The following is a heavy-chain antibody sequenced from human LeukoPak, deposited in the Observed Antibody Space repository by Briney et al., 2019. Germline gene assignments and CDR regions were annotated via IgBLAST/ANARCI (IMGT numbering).Heavy chain of an antibody. V-gene: IGHV1-69*05. CDR1: GGTFSSYA. CDR3: ASFRDGYNYFDY. CDR2: IIPIFGTA. Sequence: SVKVSCKASGGTFSSYAISWVRQAPGQGLEWMGRIIPIFGTANYAQKFQGRVAITTDESTSTAYMELSSLRSEDTAVYYCASFRDGYNYFDYWGQGTLVTVSS. J-gene: IGHJ4*02. D-gene: IGHD5-24*01.